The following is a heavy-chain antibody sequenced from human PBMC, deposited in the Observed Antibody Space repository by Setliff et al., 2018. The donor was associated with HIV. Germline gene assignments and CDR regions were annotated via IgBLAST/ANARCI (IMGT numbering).Heavy chain of an antibody. CDR2: ISYSGST. CDR3: ASPPVGRWELPTSDAFDI. D-gene: IGHD1-26*01. CDR1: GVPLSDYY. V-gene: IGHV4-34*01. Sequence: PSETLSLTCTLNGVPLSDYYWNWVRQPPGKGLEWIGTISYSGSTNYNPSLKSRVTISVDTSKNQFSLKLSSVTAADTAVYYCASPPVGRWELPTSDAFDIWGQGTMVTVSS. J-gene: IGHJ3*02.